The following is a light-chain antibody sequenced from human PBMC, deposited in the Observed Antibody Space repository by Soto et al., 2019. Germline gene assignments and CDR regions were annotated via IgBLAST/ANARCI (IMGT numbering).Light chain of an antibody. CDR3: QYYNSYSGA. CDR1: QTISRW. CDR2: KAS. V-gene: IGKV1-5*03. Sequence: DIQMTQSPSTLSGSVGDRVTITCRASQTISRWLACYQQKPGKAPKLLIYKASTLKSGVPSRFTGIGAGTAFTLTISSMQPDDFATYYCQYYNSYSGAFGQGTKVELK. J-gene: IGKJ1*01.